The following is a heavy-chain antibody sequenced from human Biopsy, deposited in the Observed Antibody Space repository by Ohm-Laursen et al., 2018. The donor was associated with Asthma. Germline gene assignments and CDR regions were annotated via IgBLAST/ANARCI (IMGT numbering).Heavy chain of an antibody. CDR3: AGTTYGDDGFDP. CDR2: IYYSGET. CDR1: GASITTSPSY. V-gene: IGHV4-31*01. D-gene: IGHD4-17*01. J-gene: IGHJ5*02. Sequence: TLSLTCTVSGASITTSPSYWSWLRLLPGKGLEWIGCIYYSGETFFNPSLKNPLFMSLDSSKNQFSLKMTSVTVADTAVYFCAGTTYGDDGFDPWGQGTLVTVSS.